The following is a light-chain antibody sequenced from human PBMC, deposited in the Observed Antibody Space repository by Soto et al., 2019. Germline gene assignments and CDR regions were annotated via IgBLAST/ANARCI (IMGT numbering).Light chain of an antibody. CDR3: QEYKSWPTIT. CDR1: QTVPSR. V-gene: IGKV3-15*01. CDR2: GAS. Sequence: EIVMTQSPATLSVSPGEGVTLSCRASQTVPSRIAWYQQKPGQAPSLLIYGASTRATGVPDRFSGTGSGTEFTLTISSLKSADYAVYYCQEYKSWPTITVGTGKRLEIK. J-gene: IGKJ5*01.